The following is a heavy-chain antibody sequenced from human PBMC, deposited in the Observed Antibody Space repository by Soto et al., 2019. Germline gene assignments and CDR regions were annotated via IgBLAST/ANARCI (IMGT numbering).Heavy chain of an antibody. V-gene: IGHV1-18*01. CDR3: ARVMGLSGDYTDDNWFDP. Sequence: GASVKVSCKASGYTFTSYGISWVRQAPGQGLEWMGWISAYNGNTNYAQKLQGRVTMTTDTSTSTAYMELRSLRSDDTAVYYCARVMGLSGDYTDDNWFDPWGQGTLVTVSS. D-gene: IGHD4-17*01. CDR1: GYTFTSYG. J-gene: IGHJ5*02. CDR2: ISAYNGNT.